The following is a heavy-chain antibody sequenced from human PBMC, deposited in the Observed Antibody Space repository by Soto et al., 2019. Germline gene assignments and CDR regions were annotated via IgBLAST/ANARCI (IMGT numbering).Heavy chain of an antibody. D-gene: IGHD3-3*01. Sequence: QVQLVQSGAEVKEPGASVKVSCRASGYTFVNHGISWVRQAPGRGLEWMGWISASNGYTNYAQRLQGRVSMTRDTSTSTAYMELRSLRSDDTAVYYCAREGKSGYSTRVDYWGQGTLLTVSS. CDR2: ISASNGYT. J-gene: IGHJ4*02. CDR3: AREGKSGYSTRVDY. CDR1: GYTFVNHG. V-gene: IGHV1-18*01.